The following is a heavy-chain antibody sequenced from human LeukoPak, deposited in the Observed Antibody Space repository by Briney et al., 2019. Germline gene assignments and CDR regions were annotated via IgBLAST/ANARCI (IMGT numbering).Heavy chain of an antibody. CDR1: GFTVSSNY. J-gene: IGHJ6*02. CDR3: ARDYDFWSGYPKRRVVPLNGMDV. CDR2: IYSGGST. V-gene: IGHV3-66*01. D-gene: IGHD3-3*01. Sequence: GGSLRLSCAASGFTVSSNYMSWVRQAPGKGLEWVSVIYSGGSTYYADSVKGRFTISRDNSKNTLYLQMNSLRAGDTAVYYCARDYDFWSGYPKRRVVPLNGMDVWGQGTTVTVSS.